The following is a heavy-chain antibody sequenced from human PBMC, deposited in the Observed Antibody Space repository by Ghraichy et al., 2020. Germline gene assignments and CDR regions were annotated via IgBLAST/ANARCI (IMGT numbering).Heavy chain of an antibody. CDR2: ISGSGSNT. Sequence: GGSLRLSCAASGFTFSDYYMSWIRQAPGKGLEWISYISGSGSNTYYADSVKGRFTMSRDNAKKSLYLQMNSLRAEDTAVYYCARSRPVSGSPSYYSHYWGQGTLVTVSS. CDR3: ARSRPVSGSPSYYSHY. CDR1: GFTFSDYY. D-gene: IGHD3-10*01. V-gene: IGHV3-11*01. J-gene: IGHJ4*02.